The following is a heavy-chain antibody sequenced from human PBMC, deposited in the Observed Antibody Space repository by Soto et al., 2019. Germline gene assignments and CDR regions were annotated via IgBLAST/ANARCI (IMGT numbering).Heavy chain of an antibody. D-gene: IGHD6-6*01. CDR1: GFTLSGYA. CDR2: ISSNGVGT. Sequence: GGSLRLSCAASGFTLSGYAMDWVRQAPGKGLEYVSGISSNGVGTYYANSVQGRFTISSDNSKNTVYLQMGSLRPEDMAVYYCARRARPDFYYMDVWGKGTTVTVSS. J-gene: IGHJ6*03. CDR3: ARRARPDFYYMDV. V-gene: IGHV3-64*01.